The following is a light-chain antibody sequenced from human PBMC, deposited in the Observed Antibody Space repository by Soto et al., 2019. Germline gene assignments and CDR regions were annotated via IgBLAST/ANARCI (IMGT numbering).Light chain of an antibody. CDR3: QKYDNAPRT. J-gene: IGKJ1*01. CDR1: QAISNY. CDR2: AAS. V-gene: IGKV1-27*01. Sequence: DIQMTQSPSSLSASVGDRVTITCRASQAISNYLAWYQQTPGKVPKLLIYAASTLQSGVPSRFSGSGSGTDFTLTISSLQPEDVATYYCQKYDNAPRTFGQGTKVEIK.